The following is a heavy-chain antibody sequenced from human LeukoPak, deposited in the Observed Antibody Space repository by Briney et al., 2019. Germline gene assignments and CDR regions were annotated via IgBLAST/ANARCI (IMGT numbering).Heavy chain of an antibody. Sequence: PGGSLRLSCAASGFTFSSYAMSWVRQAPGKGLEWVSAISGSGGSTYYADSVKGRFTISRDNSKNTLYLQMNSLRAEDTAVYYCAKGGSTVTTTRNYYYYYMDVWGKGTTVTVSS. J-gene: IGHJ6*03. V-gene: IGHV3-23*01. CDR1: GFTFSSYA. CDR3: AKGGSTVTTTRNYYYYYMDV. D-gene: IGHD4-17*01. CDR2: ISGSGGST.